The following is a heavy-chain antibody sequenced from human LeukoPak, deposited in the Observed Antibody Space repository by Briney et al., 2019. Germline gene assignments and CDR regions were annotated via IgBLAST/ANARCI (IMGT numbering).Heavy chain of an antibody. CDR3: ARNPPLGYCSSTSCYTRSSTFDY. CDR1: GGTFSSYA. V-gene: IGHV1-69*13. D-gene: IGHD2-2*01. J-gene: IGHJ4*02. CDR2: IIPIFGTA. Sequence: ASVKVSCKASGGTFSSYAISWVRQAPGQGLEWMGGIIPIFGTANYAQKFQGRVTITADESTSTAYMELSSLRSEDTAVYYCARNPPLGYCSSTSCYTRSSTFDYWGQGTLVTVSS.